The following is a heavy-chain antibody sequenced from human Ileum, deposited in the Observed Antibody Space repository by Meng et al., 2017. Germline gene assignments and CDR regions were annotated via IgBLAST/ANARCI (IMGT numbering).Heavy chain of an antibody. CDR2: INRAESDT. CDR3: ARESLWLRLILDN. J-gene: IGHJ4*02. Sequence: VRLVYLRGSFVQPVGSLVRSLAASGFPLCSYWMHWVRQSPGKGLVWVSRINRAESDTGYADSVKGRFTISRDNAKSTLYLQMNTLRVEDTAKYFCARESLWLRLILDNWGPGTLVTVSS. V-gene: IGHV3-74*01. CDR1: GFPLCSYW. D-gene: IGHD3-9*01.